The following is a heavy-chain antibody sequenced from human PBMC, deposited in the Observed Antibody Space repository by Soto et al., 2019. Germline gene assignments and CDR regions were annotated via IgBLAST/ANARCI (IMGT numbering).Heavy chain of an antibody. CDR2: IYYSGST. J-gene: IGHJ5*02. V-gene: IGHV4-59*01. Sequence: SETLSLTCVVSGGSITSYHWSWIRQPPGKGLEWIGYIYYSGSTNYNPSLKSRVTISVDTSKNQFSLKLSSVTAADTAVYYCAREGGTYSSNWFDPWGQGTLVTVSS. D-gene: IGHD3-16*01. CDR1: GGSITSYH. CDR3: AREGGTYSSNWFDP.